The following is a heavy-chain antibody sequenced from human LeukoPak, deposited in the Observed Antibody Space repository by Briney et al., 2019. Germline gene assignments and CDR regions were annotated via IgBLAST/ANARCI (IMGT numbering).Heavy chain of an antibody. CDR1: GGSISSGGYY. Sequence: SETLSLTCTVSGGSISSGGYYWSWIRQHPGKGLEWIGYIFYSGSTYYNPSLKSRVTTSVDTSKNQFSLKLSSVTAADTAVYYCARSFWSGYYNYFDYWGQGTLVTVSS. J-gene: IGHJ4*02. V-gene: IGHV4-31*03. CDR3: ARSFWSGYYNYFDY. D-gene: IGHD3-3*01. CDR2: IFYSGST.